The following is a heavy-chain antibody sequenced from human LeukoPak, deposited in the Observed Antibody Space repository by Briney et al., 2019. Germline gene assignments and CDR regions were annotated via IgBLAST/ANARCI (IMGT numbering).Heavy chain of an antibody. D-gene: IGHD3-16*01. CDR2: ISGDGGTT. CDR3: ARGDTSLGGAFDI. J-gene: IGHJ3*02. CDR1: GFNLRSYA. V-gene: IGHV3-64*01. Sequence: PGGSLRLSCAASGFNLRSYAIHWVRQAPGKGLEHVSAISGDGGTTSYARSLKGRCTISRDNSKKMAYLQLGGLKTEDMAVYYCARGDTSLGGAFDIWGQGTMVTVSP.